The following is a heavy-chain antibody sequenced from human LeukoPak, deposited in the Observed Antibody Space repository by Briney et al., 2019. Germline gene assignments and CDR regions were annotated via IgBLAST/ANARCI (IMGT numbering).Heavy chain of an antibody. CDR2: IKAGAEAT. CDR3: ARDHEGSGYPTPDY. CDR1: GFTFSTYI. V-gene: IGHV3-23*01. J-gene: IGHJ4*02. D-gene: IGHD3-22*01. Sequence: QSGGSLRLSCEASGFTFSTYIMTWVRQAPGKGLEWVSTIKAGAEATFYADSVKDRFTISRDNSKNTLYLQMNSLRADDTALYFCARDHEGSGYPTPDYWGQGTLVTVSS.